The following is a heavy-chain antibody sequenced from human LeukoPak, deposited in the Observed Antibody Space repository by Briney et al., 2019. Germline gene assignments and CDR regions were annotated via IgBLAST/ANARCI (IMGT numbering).Heavy chain of an antibody. CDR2: IYTSGST. D-gene: IGHD3-9*01. CDR1: GYSISSGYY. CDR3: ARDLKGYYDILTGYVFFGFDP. Sequence: SETLSLTCTVSGYSISSGYYWGWIRQPPGKGLEWIGRIYTSGSTNYNPSLKSRVTMSVDTSKNQFSLKLSSVTAADTAVYYCARDLKGYYDILTGYVFFGFDPWGQGTLVTVSS. J-gene: IGHJ5*02. V-gene: IGHV4-38-2*02.